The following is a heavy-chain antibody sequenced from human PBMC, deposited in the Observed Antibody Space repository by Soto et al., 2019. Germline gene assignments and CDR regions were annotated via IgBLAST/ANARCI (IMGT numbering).Heavy chain of an antibody. CDR2: ISYDGSNK. CDR3: ARDVEVAGPQPVDY. Sequence: QPGWSLRLSCAASGFTFSSYGMHWVRQAPGKGLEWVAVISYDGSNKYYADSVKGRFTISRDNSKNTLYLKMNSLRAEDKAVYYCARDVEVAGPQPVDYWGQGTLVTVSS. D-gene: IGHD6-19*01. J-gene: IGHJ4*02. CDR1: GFTFSSYG. V-gene: IGHV3-30*03.